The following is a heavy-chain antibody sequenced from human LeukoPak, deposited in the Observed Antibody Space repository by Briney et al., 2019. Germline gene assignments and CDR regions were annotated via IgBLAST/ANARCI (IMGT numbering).Heavy chain of an antibody. J-gene: IGHJ4*02. CDR2: IYHSGST. Sequence: PSETLSLTCAVSGGSISSSNWWSWVRQPPGKGLEWIGEIYHSGSTNYNPSLKSRVTISVDTSKNQFSLKLSSVTAADTAVYYCARVGPATAQGDYWGQGTLVTVSS. V-gene: IGHV4-4*02. CDR3: ARVGPATAQGDY. CDR1: GGSISSSNW. D-gene: IGHD1-26*01.